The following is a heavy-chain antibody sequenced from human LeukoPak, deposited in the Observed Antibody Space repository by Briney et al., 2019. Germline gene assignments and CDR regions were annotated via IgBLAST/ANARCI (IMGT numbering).Heavy chain of an antibody. Sequence: GVSLRLSCTASGFTLSSYEVHWLRQSRGRGLEWVSYISSSGIAIYYTDSVTSRFTISRDNAKNSLYLQMNRVRAEDTGAYYCPREMLTTDTRRGYCGQGTLVTAAS. CDR3: PREMLTTDTRRGY. CDR2: ISSSGIAI. D-gene: IGHD1-14*01. CDR1: GFTLSSYE. J-gene: IGHJ4*02. V-gene: IGHV3-48*03.